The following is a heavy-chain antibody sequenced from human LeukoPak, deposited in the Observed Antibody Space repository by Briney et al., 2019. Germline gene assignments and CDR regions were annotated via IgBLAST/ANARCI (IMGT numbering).Heavy chain of an antibody. CDR2: MYSGGST. J-gene: IGHJ4*02. D-gene: IGHD3-10*01. V-gene: IGHV3-53*01. CDR3: ASVTMVRGPHFDY. Sequence: GGSLRLSCAATGFTVSSKYMSWVRQAPGKGLELVSVMYSGGSTYYADSVEGRFTISRDNSKNTVYLQMNSLRAEDTAVYYCASVTMVRGPHFDYWGQGTLVTVSS. CDR1: GFTVSSKY.